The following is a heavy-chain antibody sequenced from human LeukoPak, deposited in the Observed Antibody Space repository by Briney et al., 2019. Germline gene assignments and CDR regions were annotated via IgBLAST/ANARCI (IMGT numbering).Heavy chain of an antibody. J-gene: IGHJ5*02. CDR3: ARDHIALGDWFDP. CDR1: GYTFTGYY. V-gene: IGHV1-2*06. CDR2: INPNSGGT. Sequence: ASVKVSCKASGYTFTGYYMHWVRQAPGQGLEWMARINPNSGGTNYAQKFQGRVTMTRDTSISTAYMELSRLRSDDTAVYYCARDHIALGDWFDPWGQGTLVTVSS. D-gene: IGHD6-19*01.